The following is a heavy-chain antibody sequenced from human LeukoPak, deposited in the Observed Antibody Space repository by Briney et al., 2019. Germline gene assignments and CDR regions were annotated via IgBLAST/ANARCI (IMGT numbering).Heavy chain of an antibody. J-gene: IGHJ6*02. CDR1: GYTFTSYS. D-gene: IGHD3-3*01. Sequence: ASVKVPCKASGYTFTSYSVHWVRQAPGQGLDWMGIINPSGGSTSYAQKFQGRVTMTRDTSTSTVYMQLSSLRSEDTAVYYCARAISPVAYYGMDVWGQGTTVTVSS. V-gene: IGHV1-46*01. CDR3: ARAISPVAYYGMDV. CDR2: INPSGGST.